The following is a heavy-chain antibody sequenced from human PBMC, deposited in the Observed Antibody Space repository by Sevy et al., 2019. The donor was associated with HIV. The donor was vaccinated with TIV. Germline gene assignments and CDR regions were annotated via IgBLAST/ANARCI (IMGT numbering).Heavy chain of an antibody. CDR1: GGSFSGYY. Sequence: SETLSLTCAVYGGSFSGYYWSWIRQPPGKGLEWIGEINHSGSTNYNPSLKSRVTISVDTSKNQFSLKLSSVTAADTAVYYCARAYYYGSGSYYPTYYYYYGMDVWGQGTTVTVSS. CDR3: ARAYYYGSGSYYPTYYYYYGMDV. D-gene: IGHD3-10*01. J-gene: IGHJ6*02. V-gene: IGHV4-34*01. CDR2: INHSGST.